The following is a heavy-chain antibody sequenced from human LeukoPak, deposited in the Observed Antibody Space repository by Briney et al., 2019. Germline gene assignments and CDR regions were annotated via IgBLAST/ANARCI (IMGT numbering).Heavy chain of an antibody. CDR3: ARGGLGCSSTSCLRGFDP. CDR2: IYYSGST. Sequence: SQTLSLTCTVSGGSISSGDYYWSWIRQPPGKGLEWIGYIYYSGSTYYNPSLKSRVTISVDTSKNQFSLKLSSVTAADTAVYYCARGGLGCSSTSCLRGFDPWGQGTLVTVSS. D-gene: IGHD2-2*01. J-gene: IGHJ5*02. V-gene: IGHV4-30-4*08. CDR1: GGSISSGDYY.